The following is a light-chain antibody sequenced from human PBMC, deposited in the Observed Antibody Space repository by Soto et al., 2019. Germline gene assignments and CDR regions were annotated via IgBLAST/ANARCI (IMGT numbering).Light chain of an antibody. V-gene: IGKV3D-15*01. J-gene: IGKJ4*01. CDR2: ASS. Sequence: VMTQSPANMSVSPGERVTLSCRASQNVATYVAWYQQKRGQAPRLLIYASSTRATDTPATFSGSGSGTQFSLTISSLQSEDSAVYYCQQYYLLGLSFGGGTKVEI. CDR3: QQYYLLGLS. CDR1: QNVATY.